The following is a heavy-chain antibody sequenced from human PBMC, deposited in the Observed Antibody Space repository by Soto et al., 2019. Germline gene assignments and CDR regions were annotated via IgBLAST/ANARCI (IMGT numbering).Heavy chain of an antibody. CDR2: ISYDGSNK. CDR1: GFTFSSYG. D-gene: IGHD5-12*01. V-gene: IGHV3-30*18. J-gene: IGHJ6*02. CDR3: AKDPERWLQLRELGGMDV. Sequence: QVQLVESGGGVVQPGRSLRLSCAASGFTFSSYGMHWVRQAPGKGLEWVAVISYDGSNKYYADSVKGRFTISRDNSKNTLYLQMNSLRAEDTAVYYCAKDPERWLQLRELGGMDVWGQGTTVTVSS.